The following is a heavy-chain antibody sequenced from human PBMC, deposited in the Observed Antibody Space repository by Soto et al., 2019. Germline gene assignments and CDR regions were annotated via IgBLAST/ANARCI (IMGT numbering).Heavy chain of an antibody. J-gene: IGHJ3*02. Sequence: QVQLVESGGGVVQPGRSLRLSCAASGFTFSSYGMHWVRQAPGKGLEWVAVRWYDGSNKYYADSVKGRFTISRANSKNTLYLQMNILRAEDTAVYYCARVWQLAPIPDACDIWGQGTMVTVSS. V-gene: IGHV3-33*01. CDR1: GFTFSSYG. CDR3: ARVWQLAPIPDACDI. CDR2: RWYDGSNK. D-gene: IGHD6-6*01.